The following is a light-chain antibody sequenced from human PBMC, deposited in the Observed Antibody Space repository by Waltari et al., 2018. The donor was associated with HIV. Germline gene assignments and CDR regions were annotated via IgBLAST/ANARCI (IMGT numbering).Light chain of an antibody. CDR3: QQYGRSAT. V-gene: IGKV3-20*01. J-gene: IGKJ1*01. Sequence: EFVLTQSPGTLSLSPGERATLSCRASQTVYSDYLAWYQQKPGQAPRLLISGASSRATGIPDRFSGSGSGTDFTLTISRLEPEDCAVYYCQQYGRSATFGQGTKVEIK. CDR1: QTVYSDY. CDR2: GAS.